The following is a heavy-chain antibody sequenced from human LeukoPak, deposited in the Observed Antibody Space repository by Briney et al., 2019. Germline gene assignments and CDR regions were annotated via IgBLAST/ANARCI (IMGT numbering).Heavy chain of an antibody. CDR2: IYWDDDK. Sequence: SGPTLVNPTQTLTLTCTFSGFSLNSLGVGVGWIRQPPGKALEWLALIYWDDDKRYSPPLKTSLTITRDTSKNQVVLRMTNVDPADTATYFCAHTGRRYYFDYWGQGTPVTVSS. J-gene: IGHJ4*02. D-gene: IGHD3-10*01. CDR1: GFSLNSLGVG. CDR3: AHTGRRYYFDY. V-gene: IGHV2-5*02.